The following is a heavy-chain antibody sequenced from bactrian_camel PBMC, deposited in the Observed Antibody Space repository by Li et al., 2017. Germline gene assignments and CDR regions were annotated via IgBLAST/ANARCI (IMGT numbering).Heavy chain of an antibody. CDR1: INMSRAC. V-gene: IGHV3S53*01. D-gene: IGHD2*01. J-gene: IGHJ6*01. CDR2: IDSDGTT. CDR3: VKIGGSWSNFDS. Sequence: HVQLVESGGGLVQPGGSLRLSCITSINMSRACMGWLRQAPGNQREGVASIDSDGTTHYVTSVKGRFTISKENAKNTLYLQLNSLKTEDTAMYYCVKIGGSWSNFDSWGQGTQVT.